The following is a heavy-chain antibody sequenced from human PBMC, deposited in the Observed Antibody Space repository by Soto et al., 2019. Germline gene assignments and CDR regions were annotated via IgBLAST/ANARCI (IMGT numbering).Heavy chain of an antibody. J-gene: IGHJ5*02. Sequence: SETLSLTCTVSGGSISSGDYYWSWIRQPPGKGLEWIGYIYYSGSTYYNPSLKSRVTISVDTSKNQFSLKLSSVTAADTAVYYCARVRHDFWSGYYQNWFDPWGQGTLVTVST. V-gene: IGHV4-30-4*01. D-gene: IGHD3-3*01. CDR1: GGSISSGDYY. CDR2: IYYSGST. CDR3: ARVRHDFWSGYYQNWFDP.